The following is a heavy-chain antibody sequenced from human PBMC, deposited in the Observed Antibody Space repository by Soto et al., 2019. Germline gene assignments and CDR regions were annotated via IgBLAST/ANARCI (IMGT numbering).Heavy chain of an antibody. Sequence: SVKVYCKTSGFTFTSSAVQWVRQTRGQRLEWIGWIVVGSGNTNYAQKFQERVTITRDMSTSTAYMELSSLRSEDTAVYYCAALIAARQAPQHPYYYYYYGMDVWGQGTTVTVSS. CDR2: IVVGSGNT. D-gene: IGHD6-6*01. J-gene: IGHJ6*02. CDR3: AALIAARQAPQHPYYYYYYGMDV. V-gene: IGHV1-58*01. CDR1: GFTFTSSA.